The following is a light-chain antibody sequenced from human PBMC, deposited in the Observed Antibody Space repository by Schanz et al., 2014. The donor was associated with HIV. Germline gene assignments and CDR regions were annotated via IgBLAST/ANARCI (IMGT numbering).Light chain of an antibody. CDR2: GAY. J-gene: IGKJ4*02. Sequence: MVMTQSPVTLSVSPGERVTLSCWASQSVSTNLAWYQQKPGQPPRLLIYGAYTRATGVPARFSGSGSGTDFTLTISRLEPEDFAVYYCQHYGDSRGTFGGGTKVDI. CDR1: QSVSTN. CDR3: QHYGDSRGT. V-gene: IGKV3-15*01.